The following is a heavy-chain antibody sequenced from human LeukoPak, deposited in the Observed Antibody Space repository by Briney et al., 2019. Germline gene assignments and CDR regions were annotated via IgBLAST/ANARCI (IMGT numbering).Heavy chain of an antibody. CDR1: GFTFSRHS. Sequence: GGSLRLSCAASGFTFSRHSMNWVRQAPGDGLEWVVSINRDETRKYYGDSVEDRFPISRDNAKNSVYLQLNSLRAEDTALYYCARDKDCASDYWGQGTLVTVSS. D-gene: IGHD2-21*02. CDR2: INRDETRK. CDR3: ARDKDCASDY. J-gene: IGHJ4*02. V-gene: IGHV3-7*04.